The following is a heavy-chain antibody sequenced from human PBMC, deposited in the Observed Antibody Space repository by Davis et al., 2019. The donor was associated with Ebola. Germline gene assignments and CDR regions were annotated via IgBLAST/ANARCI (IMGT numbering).Heavy chain of an antibody. CDR3: AKDRGVAAIYYFDS. CDR2: ISWNSGSI. D-gene: IGHD3-10*01. J-gene: IGHJ4*02. V-gene: IGHV3-9*01. Sequence: PGGSLRLSCAASGFTFDDYAMHWVRQAPGKGLEWVSGISWNSGSIGYADSVKGRFTISRDNAKNSLYLQMNSLRAEDTALYYCAKDRGVAAIYYFDSWGQGTLVTVSS. CDR1: GFTFDDYA.